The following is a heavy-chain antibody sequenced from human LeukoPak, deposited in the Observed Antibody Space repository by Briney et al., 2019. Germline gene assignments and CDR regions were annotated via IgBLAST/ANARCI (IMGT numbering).Heavy chain of an antibody. Sequence: GGSLRLSCAASGFTFSNYWMHWVRQAPGKGLVWVSHINYDGSSTTYADSVKGRLTISRDNAKNTLYLQMNSLRAEDTAVYYCARSEIRPRHEFDYWGQGTLVTVSS. CDR2: INYDGSST. D-gene: IGHD1-1*01. CDR3: ARSEIRPRHEFDY. J-gene: IGHJ4*02. CDR1: GFTFSNYW. V-gene: IGHV3-74*01.